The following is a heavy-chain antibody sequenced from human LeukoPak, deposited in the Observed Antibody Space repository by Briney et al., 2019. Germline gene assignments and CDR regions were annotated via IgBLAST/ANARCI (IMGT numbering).Heavy chain of an antibody. J-gene: IGHJ4*02. CDR2: IKQDGSEK. V-gene: IGHV3-7*04. CDR1: GFPFNTFW. Sequence: ELSLRLSCAVSGFPFNTFWISWVRQAPGKGLEWVANIKQDGSEKYYVEPVSDRFAISRDNDNHSPYLHMTSLRADDTAMYYCTGETYYFDDWGQGVQVTVAS. CDR3: TGETYYFDD.